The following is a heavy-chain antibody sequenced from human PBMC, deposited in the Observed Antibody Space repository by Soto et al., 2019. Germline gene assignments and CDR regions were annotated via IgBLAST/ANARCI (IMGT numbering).Heavy chain of an antibody. V-gene: IGHV3-11*04. CDR3: ARDDSIIIPAVSEF. Sequence: GRSQRLPCAASGFNFSDYYISWILQAPGKGLEWVSYFSNSGSTMFYADSVKGRFTISRDNAKNSVYLHMHSLRVDDTAVYYCARDDSIIIPAVSEFWVQGTLVTVTP. J-gene: IGHJ4*02. D-gene: IGHD1-20*01. CDR2: FSNSGSTM. CDR1: GFNFSDYY.